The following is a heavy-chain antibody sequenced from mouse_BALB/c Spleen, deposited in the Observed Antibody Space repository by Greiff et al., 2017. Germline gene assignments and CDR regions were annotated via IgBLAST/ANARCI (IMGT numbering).Heavy chain of an antibody. Sequence: EVKLQESGGGLVQPGGSLTLSCAASGFTFSSYGMSWDRQTPDKRLELVATMNSNGGSTYYPASVKGRFTISRDNAKNTLYLQMSSLKSEDTAMYYCARDSSGYFDYWGQGTTLTVSS. CDR3: ARDSSGYFDY. D-gene: IGHD3-1*01. J-gene: IGHJ2*01. V-gene: IGHV5-6-3*01. CDR2: MNSNGGST. CDR1: GFTFSSYG.